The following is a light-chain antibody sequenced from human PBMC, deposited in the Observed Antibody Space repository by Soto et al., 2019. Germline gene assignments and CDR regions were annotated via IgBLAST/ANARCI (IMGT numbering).Light chain of an antibody. Sequence: EIVLTQSPGTLSLSPGERATLSCRASQSVSSSFLAWYHQKPGQAPRLLIYGASSRATGIPDRFSGSGSGKVFPLTISRLEHEDFAVYYCQQYGSSPRTFGQGTKVEIK. J-gene: IGKJ1*01. CDR3: QQYGSSPRT. CDR2: GAS. V-gene: IGKV3-20*01. CDR1: QSVSSSF.